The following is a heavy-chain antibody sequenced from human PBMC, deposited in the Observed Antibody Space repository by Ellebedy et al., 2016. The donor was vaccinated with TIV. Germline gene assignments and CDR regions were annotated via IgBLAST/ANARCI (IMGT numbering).Heavy chain of an antibody. CDR3: ERDNDGDGFDY. V-gene: IGHV3-21*01. CDR2: IRSRSSYI. D-gene: IGHD3-10*01. Sequence: GESLKISCVASGFSFNTSSMNWVRHAPEKVLEWVASIRSRSSYIYYADSVKGRFSISRANAENSLFLQMGSLRAEDTAIYYCERDNDGDGFDYWGQGTLVTVSS. CDR1: GFSFNTSS. J-gene: IGHJ4*02.